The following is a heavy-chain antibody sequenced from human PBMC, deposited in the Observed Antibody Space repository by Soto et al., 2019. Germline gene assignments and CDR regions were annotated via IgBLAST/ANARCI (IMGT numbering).Heavy chain of an antibody. J-gene: IGHJ4*02. CDR3: AQDANGSSLAY. Sequence: QVQLVQSGAEVKKPGSSVKVSCKASGGTFSRYTISWVRQAPGQGLEWMGGIIPIFGAAKYAHKFQDRVTVTAEESTRTAYMELSSLRSEATAVYYCAQDANGSSLAYWGQGTLVTVSS. D-gene: IGHD1-1*01. CDR1: GGTFSRYT. CDR2: IIPIFGAA. V-gene: IGHV1-69*01.